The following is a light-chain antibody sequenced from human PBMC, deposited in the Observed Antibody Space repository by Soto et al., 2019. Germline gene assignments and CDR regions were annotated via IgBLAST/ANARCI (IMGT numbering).Light chain of an antibody. CDR3: QQYNNWPPT. CDR1: QSVSSN. J-gene: IGKJ2*01. V-gene: IGKV3-15*01. Sequence: EIVMTQSPATLSVSPGERATLSCRASQSVSSNLAWYQQKPGQAPRLLIYGASTRATGIPARFSGIESGTEFTLTISSLQSEDFAVYYCQQYNNWPPTFGQGTKLEIK. CDR2: GAS.